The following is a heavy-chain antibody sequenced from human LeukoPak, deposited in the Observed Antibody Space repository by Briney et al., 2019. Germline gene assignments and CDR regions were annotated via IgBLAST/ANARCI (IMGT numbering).Heavy chain of an antibody. CDR3: AGAFDI. CDR1: GFTFNSYW. Sequence: GGSLRLSCAASGFTFNSYWIHWVRQAPGKGLEWVAFIRYDGSNKYYADSVKGRFTISRDNSKNTLYLQMNSLRAEDTAVYYCAGAFDIWGQGTMVTVSS. V-gene: IGHV3-30*02. J-gene: IGHJ3*02. CDR2: IRYDGSNK.